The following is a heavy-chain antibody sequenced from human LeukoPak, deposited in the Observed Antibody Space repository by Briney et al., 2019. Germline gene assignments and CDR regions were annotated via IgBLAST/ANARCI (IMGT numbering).Heavy chain of an antibody. Sequence: ASVKDPRMAPGFTFSSYYIQWMRPAPAQGREWMAIINAGDGSTKSTERLQGRVAMTGDTSTSTIYMELSRLKSEDTAVYYCARDSLQTRYNWNEERRKNWFDPWGQGTLVTVSS. CDR3: ARDSLQTRYNWNEERRKNWFDP. J-gene: IGHJ5*02. V-gene: IGHV1-46*04. CDR2: INAGDGST. CDR1: GFTFSSYY. D-gene: IGHD1-1*01.